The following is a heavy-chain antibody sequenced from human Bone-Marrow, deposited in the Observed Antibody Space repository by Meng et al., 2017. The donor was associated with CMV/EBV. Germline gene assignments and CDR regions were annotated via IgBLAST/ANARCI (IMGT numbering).Heavy chain of an antibody. V-gene: IGHV4-61*01. D-gene: IGHD1-26*01. CDR3: ARGGSYYSD. CDR1: GGSVSSGSYH. CDR2: TVYGGNT. J-gene: IGHJ4*02. Sequence: SETLSLTCTVSGGSVSSGSYHWNWIRQPPGKGLEWIGQTVYGGNTNYSPSLKSRLTISVDTSKNQFSLNLNSVTAADTAVYYCARGGSYYSDWGQGTLVTVSS.